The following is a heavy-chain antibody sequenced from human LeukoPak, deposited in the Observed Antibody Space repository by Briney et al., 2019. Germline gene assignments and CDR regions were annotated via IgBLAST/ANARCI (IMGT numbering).Heavy chain of an antibody. CDR2: IYYSGST. CDR1: GGSISSGDYY. D-gene: IGHD1-1*01. J-gene: IGHJ5*02. CDR3: ARDHNWNDSGNWFDP. Sequence: SQTLSLTCTVSGGSISSGDYYWSWIRQPPGKGLEWIGYIYYSGSTYYNPSLKSRVTISVDTSKNQFSLKLSSVTAADTAVYYCARDHNWNDSGNWFDPWGQGTLVTVSS. V-gene: IGHV4-30-4*01.